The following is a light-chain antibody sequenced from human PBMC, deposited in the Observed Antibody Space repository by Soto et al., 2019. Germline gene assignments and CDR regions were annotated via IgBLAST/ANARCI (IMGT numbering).Light chain of an antibody. V-gene: IGKV1-5*03. CDR1: QTISIW. CDR2: KAS. J-gene: IGKJ2*01. CDR3: QEYNSYSYT. Sequence: DIQMTQSPSTLSASVGDRVTITCRASQTISIWLAWYQQKPGKAPKLLIYKASSLESGVPSRFSGSGSGTEFTLTISSLQPDDFATYYCQEYNSYSYTFGQGTKLEI.